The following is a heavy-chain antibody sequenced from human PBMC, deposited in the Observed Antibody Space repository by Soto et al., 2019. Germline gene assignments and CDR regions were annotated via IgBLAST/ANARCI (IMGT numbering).Heavy chain of an antibody. J-gene: IGHJ4*02. V-gene: IGHV3-23*01. Sequence: GGSLRLSCAASGFISSNYAMTWVRQAPGKGLEWVSGISASGVSTYYADSVKGRYTIPRDNSKNTLYLQMNSLRAEDTAVYYCAKVMRPHAFGVVIPLVDYWGQGTLVTVSS. CDR2: ISASGVST. D-gene: IGHD3-3*01. CDR3: AKVMRPHAFGVVIPLVDY. CDR1: GFISSNYA.